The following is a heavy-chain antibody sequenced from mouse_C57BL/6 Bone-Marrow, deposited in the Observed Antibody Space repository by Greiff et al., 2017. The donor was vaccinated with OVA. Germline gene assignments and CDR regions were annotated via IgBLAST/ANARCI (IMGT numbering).Heavy chain of an antibody. J-gene: IGHJ2*01. D-gene: IGHD1-1*02. CDR1: GYTFTDYY. CDR2: INPNTGGT. Sequence: EVQLQQSGPELVKPGASVKISCKASGYTFTDYYMNWVKQSHGKSLEWIGDINPNTGGTSYNQKFKGKATLTVDKSSSTSYMELRSLTSEDSAVYYCARDPIWDYWGQGTTLTVSS. CDR3: ARDPIWDY. V-gene: IGHV1-26*01.